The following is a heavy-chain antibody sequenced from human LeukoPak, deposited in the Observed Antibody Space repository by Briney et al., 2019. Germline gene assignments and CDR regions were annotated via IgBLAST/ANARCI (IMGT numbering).Heavy chain of an antibody. V-gene: IGHV3-23*01. J-gene: IGHJ4*02. CDR3: AKIPRLLAVAAYFDY. D-gene: IGHD6-19*01. CDR2: ISGSGGST. CDR1: GFTFSSYA. Sequence: GGSLRLSCAASGFTFSSYAMSWVRQAPGKGLGWVSAISGSGGSTYYADSVKGRFTISRDNSKNTLYLQMNSLRAEDTAVYYCAKIPRLLAVAAYFDYWGQGTLVTVSS.